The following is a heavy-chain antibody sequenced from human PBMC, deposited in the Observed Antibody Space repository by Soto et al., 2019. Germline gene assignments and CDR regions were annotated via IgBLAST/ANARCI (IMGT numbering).Heavy chain of an antibody. J-gene: IGHJ5*02. CDR1: GFTFSNYA. D-gene: IGHD1-26*01. Sequence: EVQVLESGGGLVQPGGSLRLSCAASGFTFSNYAMSWVRQAPGKGLEWVSAIGGGGVPTYHADSVKGRFTISRDNSKNTLFLEMKSLSAADTAVYYWAKGAWERPDCFDPWGRGTLVTVSS. CDR3: AKGAWERPDCFDP. V-gene: IGHV3-23*01. CDR2: IGGGGVPT.